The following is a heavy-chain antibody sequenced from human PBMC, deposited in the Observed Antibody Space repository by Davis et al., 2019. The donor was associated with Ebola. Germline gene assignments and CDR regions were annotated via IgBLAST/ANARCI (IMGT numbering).Heavy chain of an antibody. CDR1: GFTFGNYA. V-gene: IGHV3-49*03. D-gene: IGHD1-1*01. CDR2: IRGRSYGGTT. J-gene: IGHJ5*02. Sequence: GESLKISCPASGFTFGNYAMSWFRQAPGKGLEWVSFIRGRSYGGTTEYAASVKGRFTISRDDSKSIAYLQMNSLKTEDTAVYYCTRGVNGYGDSRGTGFDPWGQGTLVTVSS. CDR3: TRGVNGYGDSRGTGFDP.